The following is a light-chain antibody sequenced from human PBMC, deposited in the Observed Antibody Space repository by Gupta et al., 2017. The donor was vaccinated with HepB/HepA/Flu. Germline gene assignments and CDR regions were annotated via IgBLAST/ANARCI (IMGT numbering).Light chain of an antibody. V-gene: IGLV1-40*01. CDR1: SSNIGAAYD. J-gene: IGLJ3*02. CDR2: ANK. CDR3: QSYDTSLTSWV. Sequence: QSVLTPPPSDSAASGQRVTLTRPRRSSNIGAAYDVHWYHQVPGTAPKLLIYANKNRPSGVSDRFSGSKSGTSASLAITGLQAEDEAVYYCQSYDTSLTSWVFGGGTKLTVL.